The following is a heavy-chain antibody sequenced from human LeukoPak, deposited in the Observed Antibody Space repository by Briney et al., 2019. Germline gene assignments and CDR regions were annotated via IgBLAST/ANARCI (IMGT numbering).Heavy chain of an antibody. V-gene: IGHV3-30*18. J-gene: IGHJ5*02. CDR1: GFTFSSYG. Sequence: GGSLRLSCAASGFTFSSYGMHWVRQAPGKGLEWMAVISYDGSNKYYADSVKGRFTISRDNSKNTLYLQMNSLRAEDTAVYYCAKVGGYDFWSGYFHRWGQGTLVTVSS. CDR3: AKVGGYDFWSGYFHR. D-gene: IGHD3-3*01. CDR2: ISYDGSNK.